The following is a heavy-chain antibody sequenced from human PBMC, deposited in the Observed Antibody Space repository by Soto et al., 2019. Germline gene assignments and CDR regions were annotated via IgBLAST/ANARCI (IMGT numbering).Heavy chain of an antibody. Sequence: QVQLVESGGGVVQPGRSLRLSCAASGFTFSSYGMHWVRQAPGKGLEWVAVIWYDGSNKYYADSVKGRFTISRDNSKNTLYLQMNRLRAEDTAVYYCARVGCSSTSCYAGPLDYWGQGTLVTVSS. D-gene: IGHD2-2*01. CDR3: ARVGCSSTSCYAGPLDY. J-gene: IGHJ4*02. V-gene: IGHV3-33*01. CDR2: IWYDGSNK. CDR1: GFTFSSYG.